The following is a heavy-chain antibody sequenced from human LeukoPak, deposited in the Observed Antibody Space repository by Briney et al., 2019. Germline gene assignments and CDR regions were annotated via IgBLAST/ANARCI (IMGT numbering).Heavy chain of an antibody. CDR1: GFTFSNAW. V-gene: IGHV3-23*01. J-gene: IGHJ4*02. Sequence: GGSLRLSCAASGFTFSNAWMSWVRQAPGKGLEWVSAISGSGGSTYYADSVKGRFTISRDNSKNTLYLQMNSLRAEDTAVYYCARDIDKWELLRVPGCDYWGQGTLVTVSS. CDR3: ARDIDKWELLRVPGCDY. CDR2: ISGSGGST. D-gene: IGHD1-26*01.